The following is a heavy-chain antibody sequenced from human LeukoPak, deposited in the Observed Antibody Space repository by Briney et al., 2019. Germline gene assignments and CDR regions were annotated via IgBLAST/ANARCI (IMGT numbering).Heavy chain of an antibody. D-gene: IGHD6-6*01. CDR2: ISAYNGNT. CDR3: ARVEYSSSSTWFDP. CDR1: GYTFTSYG. J-gene: IGHJ5*02. V-gene: IGHV1-18*01. Sequence: AAVKVSCKASGYTFTSYGISWVRQAPGQGLEWVGWISAYNGNTNYAQKLQGRVTMTTDTSTSTAYMELRSLRSDDTAVYYCARVEYSSSSTWFDPWGQGTLVTVSS.